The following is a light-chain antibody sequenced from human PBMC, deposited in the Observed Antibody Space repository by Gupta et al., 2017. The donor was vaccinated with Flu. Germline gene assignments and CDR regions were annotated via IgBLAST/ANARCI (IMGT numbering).Light chain of an antibody. CDR1: QIISPW. V-gene: IGKV1-5*03. Sequence: PSTLSASVGDRVTISCRASQIISPWLAWYQQKPGKAPKLLIYQASNLESGVPSRFSGSGSGTEFTLTISSLQPDDVATYYCLQYNSYPRSFGQGTKVEIK. CDR3: LQYNSYPRS. J-gene: IGKJ1*01. CDR2: QAS.